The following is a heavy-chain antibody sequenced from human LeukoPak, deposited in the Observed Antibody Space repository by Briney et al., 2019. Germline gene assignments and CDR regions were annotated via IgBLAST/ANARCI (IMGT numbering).Heavy chain of an antibody. CDR3: ASDRRSDSSGYAFDI. J-gene: IGHJ3*02. CDR2: INWNGDNT. V-gene: IGHV3-20*04. D-gene: IGHD3-22*01. Sequence: PGGSLRLSCVASGLTLDDYAMSWVRQAPGKGLEWVSGINWNGDNTVYADSVKGRFTISRDNAKNSLYLQMNSLGAEDTAFYYCASDRRSDSSGYAFDIWGQGTMVTVSS. CDR1: GLTLDDYA.